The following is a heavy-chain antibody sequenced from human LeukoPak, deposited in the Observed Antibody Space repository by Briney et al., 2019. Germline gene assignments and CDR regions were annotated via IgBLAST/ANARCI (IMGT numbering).Heavy chain of an antibody. J-gene: IGHJ4*02. CDR3: ARDTGGNYY. CDR1: GYLLSRGLH. D-gene: IGHD1-14*01. V-gene: IGHV4-38-2*02. Sequence: SETLSLTRGCSGYLLSRGLHRGLIPPAPRKGLEWIGSIYHSGSTYYNPSLKSRVTVSVDTSKNQFSLKLSSVTAADTAVYYCARDTGGNYYWGQGTLVTVSS. CDR2: IYHSGST.